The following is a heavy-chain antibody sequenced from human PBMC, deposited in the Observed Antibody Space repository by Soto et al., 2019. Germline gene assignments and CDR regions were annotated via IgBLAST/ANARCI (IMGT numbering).Heavy chain of an antibody. D-gene: IGHD5-12*01. CDR1: GDSISRYY. Sequence: SETLSLTCTVSGDSISRYYWSWTRQPPGKGLELIGYVYFSGSTNYNPSLKSRVTISLDTSKNQFSLRLSSVTAADTAVYYCGRVLGDGYTRIAYFDSWGQGTLVTVSS. CDR3: GRVLGDGYTRIAYFDS. J-gene: IGHJ4*02. CDR2: VYFSGST. V-gene: IGHV4-59*08.